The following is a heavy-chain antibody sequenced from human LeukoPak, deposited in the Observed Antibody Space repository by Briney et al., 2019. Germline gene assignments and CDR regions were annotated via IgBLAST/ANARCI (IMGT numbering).Heavy chain of an antibody. CDR3: AKDPGPGYSMKFYYYYYYMDV. J-gene: IGHJ6*03. CDR2: IWYDGSNK. V-gene: IGHV3-30*02. D-gene: IGHD5-18*01. Sequence: GGSLRLSCAASGFTFSSYGMQWVRQAPGKGLEWVAFIWYDGSNKYYADSVKGRFTISRDNSKNTLYLQMDSLRAEDTAVYYCAKDPGPGYSMKFYYYYYYMDVWGKGTTVTISS. CDR1: GFTFSSYG.